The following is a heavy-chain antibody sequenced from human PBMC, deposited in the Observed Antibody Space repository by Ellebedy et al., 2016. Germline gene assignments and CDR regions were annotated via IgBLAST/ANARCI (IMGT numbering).Heavy chain of an antibody. CDR1: GGSVSSDY. V-gene: IGHV4-59*02. CDR3: AKWNGGWYAFEV. J-gene: IGHJ3*01. Sequence: SETLSLTCNVSGGSVSSDYWNWIRRPPGKGLEWIGYVFHTGTTNYNPSLKSRVTMSEDTSKSQFSLRLTSVTAADTAVYYCAKWNGGWYAFEVWGQGTMVTVSS. CDR2: VFHTGTT. D-gene: IGHD6-19*01.